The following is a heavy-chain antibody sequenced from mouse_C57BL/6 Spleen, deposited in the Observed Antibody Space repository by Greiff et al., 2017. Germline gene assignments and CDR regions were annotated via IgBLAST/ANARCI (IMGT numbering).Heavy chain of an antibody. V-gene: IGHV14-4*01. CDR3: TTGWYSDV. CDR2: LDPEYGAT. CDR1: GSNITDDN. J-gene: IGHJ1*03. D-gene: IGHD1-1*02. Sequence: VPLQQSRPKLLRPGASVKLSCTASGSNITDDNMTWVKQRPAQGLEWIGWLDPEYGATASASQFPGKAPLTADTSYNTAYLQLSSLTAEDTAVEYCTTGWYSDVWGTGTTVTGSS.